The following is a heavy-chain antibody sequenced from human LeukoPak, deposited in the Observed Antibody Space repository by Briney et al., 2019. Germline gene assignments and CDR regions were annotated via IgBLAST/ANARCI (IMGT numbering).Heavy chain of an antibody. CDR3: ARATGGPSDFWSGYHHYYYMDV. CDR2: ITSSSSYI. V-gene: IGHV3-21*04. D-gene: IGHD3-3*01. CDR1: GFTFSTYS. Sequence: GGSLRLSCAASGFTFSTYSMTWVRQAPGKGLEWVSSITSSSSYIYYADSVKGRFTISRDNSKNTLYLQMNSLRAEDTAVYYCARATGGPSDFWSGYHHYYYMDVWGKGTTVTVSS. J-gene: IGHJ6*03.